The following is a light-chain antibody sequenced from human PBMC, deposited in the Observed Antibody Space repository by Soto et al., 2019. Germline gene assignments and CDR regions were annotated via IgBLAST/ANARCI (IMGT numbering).Light chain of an antibody. Sequence: SYELTQPPSVSVSPGQTASITCSGDKLGDKYACWYQQKPGQSPVLVIYQDSKRPSGLPERVSGSSSGNTATLTVSGTQAMDDADYYCQAWDSSTYVFGVGTKLTVL. CDR1: KLGDKY. CDR3: QAWDSSTYV. CDR2: QDS. J-gene: IGLJ2*01. V-gene: IGLV3-1*01.